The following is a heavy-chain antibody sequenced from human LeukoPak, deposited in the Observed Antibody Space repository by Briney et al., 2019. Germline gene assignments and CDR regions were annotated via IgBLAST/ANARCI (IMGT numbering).Heavy chain of an antibody. D-gene: IGHD2-2*01. J-gene: IGHJ4*02. V-gene: IGHV3-23*01. CDR3: ANLASSSTSSPLDY. Sequence: GGSLRLSCAASGFTFSTYAMNWVRHTPGKGLEWVSAISGSGGSTYYADSVKGRFTISRDNSKNTLYLQMNSLRAEDTAVYYCANLASSSTSSPLDYWGQGTLVTVSS. CDR2: ISGSGGST. CDR1: GFTFSTYA.